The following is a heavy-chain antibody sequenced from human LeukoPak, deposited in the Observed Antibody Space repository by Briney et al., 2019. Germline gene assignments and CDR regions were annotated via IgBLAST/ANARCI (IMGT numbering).Heavy chain of an antibody. D-gene: IGHD3-10*01. J-gene: IGHJ4*02. CDR1: GFTFSDYA. CDR2: ISSTGGST. V-gene: IGHV3-23*01. Sequence: PGGSLRLSCAASGFTFSDYAMGWVRQAPGKGLDWISSISSTGGSTYYADSVRGRITTSRDNSKNTLYLQMNSLRAEDTAVYYCAKDGHYGSGSYTLYYFDYWGQGTLVTVSS. CDR3: AKDGHYGSGSYTLYYFDY.